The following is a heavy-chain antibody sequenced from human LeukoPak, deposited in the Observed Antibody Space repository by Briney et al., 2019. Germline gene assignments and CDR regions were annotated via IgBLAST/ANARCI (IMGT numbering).Heavy chain of an antibody. D-gene: IGHD2-2*02. CDR2: FDPEDGET. Sequence: GASVKVSCKVSGYTLTELSMHWVRQAPGKGLEWMGGFDPEDGETIYAQKFQGRVTMTEDTSTDTAFMELSSLRSEDTAVYYCAPGLPAAIRLYYYYGMDVWGQGTTVTVSS. V-gene: IGHV1-24*01. CDR3: APGLPAAIRLYYYYGMDV. J-gene: IGHJ6*02. CDR1: GYTLTELS.